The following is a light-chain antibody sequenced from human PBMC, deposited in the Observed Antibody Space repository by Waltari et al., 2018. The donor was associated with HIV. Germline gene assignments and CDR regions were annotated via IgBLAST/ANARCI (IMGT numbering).Light chain of an antibody. J-gene: IGLJ3*02. CDR1: SSDVGDYNY. Sequence: QSALTQPRSVSGSPGQSVTISCTGTSSDVGDYNYVSWYQQHPGKAPKLMIFDVNKRPSGGPDRVSGSKSGNTASLTISGLQAEDEADYYCCSYADKYTWVFGGGTKLTVL. CDR2: DVN. V-gene: IGLV2-11*01. CDR3: CSYADKYTWV.